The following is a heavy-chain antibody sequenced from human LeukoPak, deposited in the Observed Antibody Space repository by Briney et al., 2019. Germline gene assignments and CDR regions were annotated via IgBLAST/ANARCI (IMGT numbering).Heavy chain of an antibody. CDR3: ARAQWRTYSYYYMDV. D-gene: IGHD6-19*01. J-gene: IGHJ6*03. V-gene: IGHV3-53*01. CDR2: IYSGGST. Sequence: GGSLRLSCEASGFSFSTYWVSWVRQAPGKGLEWISVIYSGGSTYYADSVKGRFTISRDDSKNTLYLQMNSLRAEDTAIYYCARAQWRTYSYYYMDVWGKGTTVTVSS. CDR1: GFSFSTYW.